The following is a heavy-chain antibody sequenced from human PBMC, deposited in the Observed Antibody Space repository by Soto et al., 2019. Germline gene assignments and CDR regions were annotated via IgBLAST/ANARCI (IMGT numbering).Heavy chain of an antibody. Sequence: ASVKVSCKASGYTFTSYDINWVRQATGQGLEWMGWMNPNSGNTGYAQKFQGRVTMTRNTSISTAYMELSSLRSEDTAVYYCARGKFTMVRGVIMNYYYYMDVWGKGTTVTVSS. CDR2: MNPNSGNT. D-gene: IGHD3-10*01. J-gene: IGHJ6*03. CDR1: GYTFTSYD. V-gene: IGHV1-8*01. CDR3: ARGKFTMVRGVIMNYYYYMDV.